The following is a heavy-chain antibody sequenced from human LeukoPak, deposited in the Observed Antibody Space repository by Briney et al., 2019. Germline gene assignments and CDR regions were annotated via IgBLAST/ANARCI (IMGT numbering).Heavy chain of an antibody. CDR2: IYVTGN. J-gene: IGHJ6*03. D-gene: IGHD3-16*02. V-gene: IGHV4-59*08. Sequence: SETLSLTCTVSGGSIGTYYWSWVRQSPGKGLEWIGYIYVTGNRYNPYLQSRVTISVDTSRNQFFLKMSSVTGADTAVYYCARHIGGGIEDMDVWGKGTKVTVSS. CDR3: ARHIGGGIEDMDV. CDR1: GGSIGTYY.